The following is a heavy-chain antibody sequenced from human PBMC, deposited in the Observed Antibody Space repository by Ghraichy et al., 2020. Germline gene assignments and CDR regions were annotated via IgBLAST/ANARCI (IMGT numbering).Heavy chain of an antibody. D-gene: IGHD6-13*01. CDR1: GCTFSSYA. CDR2: IIPILGIA. CDR3: ARDLGQQLRYYYGMDV. V-gene: IGHV1-69*04. Sequence: SVKVSCKASGCTFSSYAISWVRQAPGQGLEWMGRIIPILGIANYAQKFQGRVTITADKSTSTAYMELSSLRSEDTAVYYCARDLGQQLRYYYGMDVWGQGTTVTVSS. J-gene: IGHJ6*02.